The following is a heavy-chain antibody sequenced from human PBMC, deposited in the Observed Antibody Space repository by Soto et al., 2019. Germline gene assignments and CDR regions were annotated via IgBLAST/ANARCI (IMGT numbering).Heavy chain of an antibody. Sequence: SGPTLVNPAQTLTLTCTFSGFSLTTSGVGVGWIRQPPGKALEWLALIYWNSDKRYSPSLKSRLTINKDTSKNEVIPTMTNMDPVDTATYYCARIEQLWLPISFDPWGQGTLVTVSS. CDR3: ARIEQLWLPISFDP. J-gene: IGHJ5*02. CDR2: IYWNSDK. V-gene: IGHV2-5*01. D-gene: IGHD5-18*01. CDR1: GFSLTTSGVG.